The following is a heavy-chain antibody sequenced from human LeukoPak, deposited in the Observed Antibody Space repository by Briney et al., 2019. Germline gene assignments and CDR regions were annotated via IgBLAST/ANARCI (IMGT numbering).Heavy chain of an antibody. V-gene: IGHV1-24*01. CDR3: ARHGLIAAAGKYYYYYMDV. D-gene: IGHD6-13*01. CDR1: GYTLTELS. Sequence: ASVKVSCKVSGYTLTELSMHWVRQAPGKGLEWMGGFDPEDGETICAQKFQGRVTITADESTSTAYMELSSLRSEDTAVYYCARHGLIAAAGKYYYYYMDVWGKGTTVTISS. CDR2: FDPEDGET. J-gene: IGHJ6*03.